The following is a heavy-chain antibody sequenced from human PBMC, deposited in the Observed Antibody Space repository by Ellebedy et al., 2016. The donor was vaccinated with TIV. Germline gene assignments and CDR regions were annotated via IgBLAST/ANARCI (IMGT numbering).Heavy chain of an antibody. J-gene: IGHJ5*02. CDR1: GYTFTSYD. D-gene: IGHD2/OR15-2a*01. CDR3: ALLGPEEYTNWFDP. V-gene: IGHV1-8*01. Sequence: AASVKVSCKASGYTFTSYDINWVRQATGQGLEWMGWMNPNSGNTGYAQKFQGRVTMTRNTSISTAYMELSGLRSEDTAVYYCALLGPEEYTNWFDPWGQGTLVTVSS. CDR2: MNPNSGNT.